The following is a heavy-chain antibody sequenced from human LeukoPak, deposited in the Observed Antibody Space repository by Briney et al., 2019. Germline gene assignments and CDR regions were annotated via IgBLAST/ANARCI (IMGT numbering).Heavy chain of an antibody. CDR1: GFTFSSYS. Sequence: VSSGGSLRLSCAASGFTFSSYSMNWVRQAPGKGLEWVSSISSSSSYIYYADSVKGRFTISRDNAKNSLYLQMNGLRAEDTAVYYCARVRNKAVTYYYYYYGMDVWGQGTTVTVSS. CDR3: ARVRNKAVTYYYYYYGMDV. CDR2: ISSSSSYI. J-gene: IGHJ6*02. V-gene: IGHV3-21*01. D-gene: IGHD4-17*01.